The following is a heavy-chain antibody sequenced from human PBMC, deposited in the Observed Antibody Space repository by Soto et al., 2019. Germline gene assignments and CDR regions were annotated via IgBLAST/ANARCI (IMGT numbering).Heavy chain of an antibody. CDR1: GFTFSSYY. CDR2: FSFYGRRDNT. CDR3: AKSLYTANGGPNDH. J-gene: IGHJ4*02. V-gene: IGHV3-23*01. Sequence: EVQLLESGGGLVQPGGSLRLSCVGSGFTFSSYYMSWVRQAPGKGLEWVSSFSFYGRRDNTYYADSVKGRFTISRDNSRNTVYLQMDNLGVEDKAVYYCAKSLYTANGGPNDHWGQGTLVTVSS. D-gene: IGHD2-2*02.